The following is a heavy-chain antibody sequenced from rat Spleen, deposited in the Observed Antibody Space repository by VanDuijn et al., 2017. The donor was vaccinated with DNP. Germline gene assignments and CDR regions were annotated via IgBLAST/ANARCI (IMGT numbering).Heavy chain of an antibody. CDR2: IGYDGSNT. Sequence: EVQLVESGGGLAQPGRSIKLSCAASGFTFSNFAMAWVRQAPTKGLEWVASIGYDGSNTYYRDSVKGRFTITRDNAKSSLYLQMESLRSEDTSTYHCAKEPYNYGGYGHYFDYWGQGVMVTVSS. CDR3: AKEPYNYGGYGHYFDY. J-gene: IGHJ2*01. V-gene: IGHV5-20*01. D-gene: IGHD1-11*01. CDR1: GFTFSNFA.